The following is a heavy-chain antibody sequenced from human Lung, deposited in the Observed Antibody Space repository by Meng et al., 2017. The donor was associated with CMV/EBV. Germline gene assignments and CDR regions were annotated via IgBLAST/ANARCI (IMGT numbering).Heavy chain of an antibody. CDR2: ISSSSSFI. V-gene: IGHV3-21*01. CDR3: ARESSGSFVLDV. D-gene: IGHD6-25*01. J-gene: IGHJ6*02. Sequence: ESLKISCAASGFTFSVYSINWVRQAPGKGLEWVSSISSSSSFIYYADSVKGRFTISRDNAENSLSLQMNGLRAEDTAVYYCARESSGSFVLDVWGQGTPVTVSS. CDR1: GFTFSVYS.